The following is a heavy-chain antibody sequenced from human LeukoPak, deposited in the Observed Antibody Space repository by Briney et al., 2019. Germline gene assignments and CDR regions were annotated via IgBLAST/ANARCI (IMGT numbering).Heavy chain of an antibody. CDR2: IYTSGST. Sequence: SETLSLTCTVSGGSISSGSYYWSWIRQPAGKGLEWIGRIYTSGSTNYNPSLKSRVTISVDTSKNQFSLKLSSVTAADTAVYYCGSLTGAPDYWGQGSLVTVSS. V-gene: IGHV4-61*02. CDR3: GSLTGAPDY. J-gene: IGHJ4*02. CDR1: GGSISSGSYY. D-gene: IGHD3-10*01.